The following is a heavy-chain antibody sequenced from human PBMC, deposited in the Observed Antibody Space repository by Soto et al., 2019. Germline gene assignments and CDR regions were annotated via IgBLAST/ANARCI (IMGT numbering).Heavy chain of an antibody. CDR3: ARQWLRFGDAFDI. Sequence: GGSLRLSCAASGFTFGDHYMSWIRQAPREGLEWVAYISGGGSGIYYADSVKGRFSISRDNVKNSLYLQMNSLRAEDTAVYYCARQWLRFGDAFDIWGQGTMVTVSS. J-gene: IGHJ3*02. CDR2: ISGGGSGI. D-gene: IGHD5-12*01. V-gene: IGHV3-11*01. CDR1: GFTFGDHY.